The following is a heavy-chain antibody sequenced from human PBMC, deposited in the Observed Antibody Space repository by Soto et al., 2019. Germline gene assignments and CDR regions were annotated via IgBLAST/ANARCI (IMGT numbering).Heavy chain of an antibody. D-gene: IGHD3-22*01. CDR1: GYTFTSYY. CDR3: ARVVGGHITTASIFDY. CDR2: INPSGGST. Sequence: QVQLVQSGAEVKKPGASVKVSCKASGYTFTSYYMHWVRQAPGQGLEWMGIINPSGGSTSYAQKFQGRVTMTRDTSTSTVYMELSSLRSEDTAVYYCARVVGGHITTASIFDYWGQGTLVTVSS. V-gene: IGHV1-46*03. J-gene: IGHJ4*02.